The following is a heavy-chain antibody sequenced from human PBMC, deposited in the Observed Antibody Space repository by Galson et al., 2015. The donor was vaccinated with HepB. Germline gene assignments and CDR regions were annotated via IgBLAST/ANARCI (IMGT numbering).Heavy chain of an antibody. V-gene: IGHV3-48*01. CDR3: ARGGAARPDY. Sequence: SLRLSCAASGFTFSTSGMNWVRQAPEKGLEWVSYISASSSANNYADSVKGRFTISRDNAKSSLYLQMNSLRAEDTAVYYCARGGAARPDYWGQGTLVIVSS. J-gene: IGHJ4*02. D-gene: IGHD6-6*01. CDR1: GFTFSTSG. CDR2: ISASSSAN.